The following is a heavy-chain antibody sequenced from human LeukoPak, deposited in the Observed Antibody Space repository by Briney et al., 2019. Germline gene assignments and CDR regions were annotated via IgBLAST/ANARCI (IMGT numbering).Heavy chain of an antibody. V-gene: IGHV4-59*01. D-gene: IGHD3-3*01. CDR2: IYYSGST. CDR1: GGSISSYY. CDR3: ARAGKDVRFLEYPSRSDP. Sequence: PSETLSLTCTVSGGSISSYYWSWIRQPPGKGLEWIGYIYYSGSTNYNPSLKSRVTISVDTSKNQFSLKLSSVTAADTAVYYCARAGKDVRFLEYPSRSDPWGQGTLVTVSS. J-gene: IGHJ5*02.